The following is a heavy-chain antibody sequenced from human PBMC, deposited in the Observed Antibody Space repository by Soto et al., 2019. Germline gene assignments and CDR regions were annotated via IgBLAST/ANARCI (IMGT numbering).Heavy chain of an antibody. CDR3: ARARYNWNYEGDAFDI. V-gene: IGHV3-53*01. D-gene: IGHD1-7*01. Sequence: GGSLRLSCAASGFTVSSNYMSWVRQAPGKGLEWVSVIYSGGSTYYADSVKGRFTISRDNSKNTLYLQMNSLRAEDTAVYYCARARYNWNYEGDAFDIWGQGTMVTVSS. CDR2: IYSGGST. J-gene: IGHJ3*02. CDR1: GFTVSSNY.